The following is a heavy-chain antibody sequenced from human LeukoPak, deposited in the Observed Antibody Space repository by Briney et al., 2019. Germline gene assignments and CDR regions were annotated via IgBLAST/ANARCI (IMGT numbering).Heavy chain of an antibody. D-gene: IGHD3-10*01. V-gene: IGHV4-34*01. Sequence: SETLSLTCAVYGGSFSGYYWSWIRQPPGKGLEWIGEINHSGRTKYNPSLKSRVTISVDTSKNQFSLKLSSVTAADTAVYYCARRVGRYFGERAYYYNYMDVWGKGTTVTISS. CDR2: INHSGRT. CDR1: GGSFSGYY. CDR3: ARRVGRYFGERAYYYNYMDV. J-gene: IGHJ6*03.